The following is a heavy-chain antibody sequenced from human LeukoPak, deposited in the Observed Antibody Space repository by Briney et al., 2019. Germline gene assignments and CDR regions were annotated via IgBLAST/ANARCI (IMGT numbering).Heavy chain of an antibody. J-gene: IGHJ4*02. CDR2: IRYDGSVK. CDR1: GFTFSTHG. CDR3: ARDRHSSGVYDY. V-gene: IGHV3-30*02. D-gene: IGHD6-19*01. Sequence: GGSLRLSCAASGFTFSTHGMHWVRQAPGKGLEGVTFIRYDGSVKYYADSVKGRFTISRDNSKNTLYLQMGSLRAEDMAVYYCARDRHSSGVYDYWGQGTLVTVSS.